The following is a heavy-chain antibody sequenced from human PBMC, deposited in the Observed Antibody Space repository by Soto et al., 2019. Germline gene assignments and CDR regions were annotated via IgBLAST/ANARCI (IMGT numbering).Heavy chain of an antibody. CDR2: INGDGSDT. CDR3: TRSITGFSYADS. V-gene: IGHV3-74*01. D-gene: IGHD2-2*01. J-gene: IGHJ4*02. Sequence: EVQLVESGGVLVQPGGSLRLSCAASGFTFSTYWMHWVRQAPGKGLVWVSRINGDGSDTVYTDFVKGRFTSSRDNAKNTLYLQMNSLRAEDTAVYYFTRSITGFSYADSWGRGTLVTVSS. CDR1: GFTFSTYW.